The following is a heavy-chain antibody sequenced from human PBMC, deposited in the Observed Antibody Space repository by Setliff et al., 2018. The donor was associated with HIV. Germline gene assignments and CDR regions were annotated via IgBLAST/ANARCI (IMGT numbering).Heavy chain of an antibody. CDR1: GGSINRSNYY. CDR2: ISYTGST. Sequence: SETLSLTCTVPGGSINRSNYYWGWIRQPPGKGLEWIGTISYTGSTYYDPSLKSRVTISLDTSKNQFFLKLSSVTAADTAVYFCARLRITMIMMLNYFDYWGQGTLVTVSS. J-gene: IGHJ4*02. D-gene: IGHD3-22*01. V-gene: IGHV4-39*01. CDR3: ARLRITMIMMLNYFDY.